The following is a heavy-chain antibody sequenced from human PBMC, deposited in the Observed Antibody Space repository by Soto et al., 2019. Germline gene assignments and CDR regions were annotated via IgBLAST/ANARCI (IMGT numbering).Heavy chain of an antibody. CDR1: GFTVSSNY. J-gene: IGHJ3*02. CDR2: IXRGGST. CDR3: ARAHIGLSPEAFDI. Sequence: XXSLRLSCAASGFTVSSNYMSWVRQAPGXWLEWVSMIXRGGSTHFADSVKGRCXXSRDNSKXXLYLKMNSLRAEEKAVYYCARAHIGLSPEAFDIWAQGTMLTVSS. D-gene: IGHD3-16*02. V-gene: IGHV3-53*01.